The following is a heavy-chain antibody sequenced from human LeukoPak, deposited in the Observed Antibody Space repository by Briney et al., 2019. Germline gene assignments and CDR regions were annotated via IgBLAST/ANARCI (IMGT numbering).Heavy chain of an antibody. Sequence: GGSLRLSCAACGFTFSSYAMSWVRQAPGKGLEWVSAISGSGGSTYYADSVKGRFTISRDNSKNTLFLQMNSLRVGDTAVYYCARAGYYDSSGFYAPDAFDIWGQGTVVTVSS. V-gene: IGHV3-23*01. D-gene: IGHD3-22*01. J-gene: IGHJ3*02. CDR3: ARAGYYDSSGFYAPDAFDI. CDR1: GFTFSSYA. CDR2: ISGSGGST.